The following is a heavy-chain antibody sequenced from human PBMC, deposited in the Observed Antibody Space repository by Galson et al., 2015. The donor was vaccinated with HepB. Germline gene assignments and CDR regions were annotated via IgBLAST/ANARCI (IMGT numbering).Heavy chain of an antibody. D-gene: IGHD1-26*01. CDR3: ARFETVGRKEDSEP. CDR2: ISSESAHI. Sequence: SLRLSCAASGFTFHRYSMNWLRQAPGKGMEWVSSISSESAHILYADTVKGRFTISRDNAKNSLYLQMDSLRAEDTAVYYCARFETVGRKEDSEPWGQGTLVTVSS. J-gene: IGHJ5*02. CDR1: GFTFHRYS. V-gene: IGHV3-21*06.